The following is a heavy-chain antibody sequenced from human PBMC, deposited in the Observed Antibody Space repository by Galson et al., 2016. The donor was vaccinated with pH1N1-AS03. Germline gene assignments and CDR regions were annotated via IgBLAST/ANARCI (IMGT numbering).Heavy chain of an antibody. J-gene: IGHJ3*02. CDR2: IKSKIDGGTT. CDR3: STWQYCGNTNCLPDAFDI. CDR1: GFSFSNAW. Sequence: SLRLSCAASGFSFSNAWMTWVRQVPGKGLEWVGRIKSKIDGGTTDSAASVKGRFTISRDDSKNTLYLQMNSLKLEDTAVYYCSTWQYCGNTNCLPDAFDIWGQGTMVTVSS. D-gene: IGHD2-2*01. V-gene: IGHV3-15*01.